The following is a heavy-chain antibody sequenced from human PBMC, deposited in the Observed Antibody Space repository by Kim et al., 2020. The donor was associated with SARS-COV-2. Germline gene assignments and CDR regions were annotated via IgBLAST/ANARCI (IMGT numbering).Heavy chain of an antibody. CDR1: GFTFSTYG. CDR2: ISYDGSKK. CDR3: AKDAKFCTSSDCQNYFYGMDV. J-gene: IGHJ6*02. D-gene: IGHD2-2*01. V-gene: IGHV3-30*18. Sequence: GGSLRLSCEASGFTFSTYGIHWVRQAPGKGLEWVAVISYDGSKKFYADSVKGRFTISRDNSKNTLYLQMDSLRTEDTAVYYSAKDAKFCTSSDCQNYFYGMDVWGQGTTVTVSS.